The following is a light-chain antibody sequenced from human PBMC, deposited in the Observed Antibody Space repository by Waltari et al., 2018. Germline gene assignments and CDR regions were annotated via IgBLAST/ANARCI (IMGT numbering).Light chain of an antibody. CDR3: QQYFNTPYT. V-gene: IGKV4-1*01. CDR1: QTVLYTSNKKNY. Sequence: DIVMTQSPDSLTVSLGERATINCKSNQTVLYTSNKKNYLGWYQQRPGQTPKLLIYWASTRESGVPDRFSGSGSWTDFTLTISSLQAEDVAVYYCQQYFNTPYTFGPGTKLEIK. J-gene: IGKJ2*01. CDR2: WAS.